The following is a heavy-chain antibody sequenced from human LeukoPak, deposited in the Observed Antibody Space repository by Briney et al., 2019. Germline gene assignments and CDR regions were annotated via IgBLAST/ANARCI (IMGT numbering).Heavy chain of an antibody. Sequence: GASVKVSCKASGYTFTGYYMHWVRQAPGQGLEWMGWINPNSGGTNYAQKFQGRVTMTRDTSISTAYMELSGLRSDDTAVYYCAGGSSWYTKGSMWFDPWGQGTLVTVSS. CDR3: AGGSSWYTKGSMWFDP. J-gene: IGHJ5*02. V-gene: IGHV1-2*02. D-gene: IGHD6-13*01. CDR1: GYTFTGYY. CDR2: INPNSGGT.